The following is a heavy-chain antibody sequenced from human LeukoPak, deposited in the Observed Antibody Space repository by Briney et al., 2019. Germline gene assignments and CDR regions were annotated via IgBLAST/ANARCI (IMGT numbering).Heavy chain of an antibody. J-gene: IGHJ6*03. CDR3: ARTTDYYYYYMDV. V-gene: IGHV4-61*02. Sequence: TSETLSLTCTVSGGSISSGSYYWSWIRQPAGKGLEWIGRIYTSGSTNYNPSLKSRVTMSVDTSKNQFSLKLSSVTAADTAVYYCARTTDYYYYYMDVWGKGTTVTISS. D-gene: IGHD1-1*01. CDR2: IYTSGST. CDR1: GGSISSGSYY.